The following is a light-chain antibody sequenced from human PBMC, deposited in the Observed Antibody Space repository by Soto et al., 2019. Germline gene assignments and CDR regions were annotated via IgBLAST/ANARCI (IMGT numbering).Light chain of an antibody. Sequence: EIVLTQSPGTLSLSPGERATLSCRASQSVSSSYLAWYQQKPGQAPRLLIYGASSRAPGIPDRFRGSGSGTDFTITISRLEPEDFAVYYCQQYGSSPSPFGQGTNLELK. CDR1: QSVSSSY. J-gene: IGKJ2*01. CDR3: QQYGSSPSP. V-gene: IGKV3-20*01. CDR2: GAS.